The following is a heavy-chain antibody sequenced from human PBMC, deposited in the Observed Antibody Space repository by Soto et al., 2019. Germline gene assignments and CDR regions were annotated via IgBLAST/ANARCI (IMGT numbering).Heavy chain of an antibody. D-gene: IGHD2-2*01. V-gene: IGHV1-24*01. CDR2: FDPEDGET. CDR1: GYTLTELS. J-gene: IGHJ3*02. Sequence: GASVKVSCKVSGYTLTELSMHWVRQAPGKGLEWMGGFDPEDGETIYAQKFQGRVTMTEDTSTDTAYMELSSLRSEDTAVYYCATYSIEDIVVVPAARDAFDIWGQGTMVTVSS. CDR3: ATYSIEDIVVVPAARDAFDI.